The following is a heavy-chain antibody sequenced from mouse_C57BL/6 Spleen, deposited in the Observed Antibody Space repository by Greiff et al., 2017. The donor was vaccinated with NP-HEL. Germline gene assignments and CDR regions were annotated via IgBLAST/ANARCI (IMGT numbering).Heavy chain of an antibody. CDR3: ARDGTEGYAMDY. CDR2: ISDGGSYT. D-gene: IGHD4-1*01. J-gene: IGHJ4*01. Sequence: EVKLMESGGGLVKPGGSLKLSCAASGFTFSSYAMSWVRQTPEKRLEWVATISDGGSYTYYPDNVKGRFTISRDNAKNNLYLQMSHLKSEDTAMYYCARDGTEGYAMDYWGQGTSVTVSS. CDR1: GFTFSSYA. V-gene: IGHV5-4*01.